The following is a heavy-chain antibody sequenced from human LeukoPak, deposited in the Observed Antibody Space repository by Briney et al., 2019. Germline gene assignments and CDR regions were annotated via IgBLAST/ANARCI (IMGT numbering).Heavy chain of an antibody. Sequence: GGSLRLSCAASGFTFSSYWMHWVRQAPGKGLVWVSRIKSDGSTNYADSVKGRFTISRDNAKNSLYLQMNSLRAEDTALYYCAKDPSYYYGSGTLDVWGRGTTVTVSS. J-gene: IGHJ6*04. CDR1: GFTFSSYW. V-gene: IGHV3-74*01. CDR3: AKDPSYYYGSGTLDV. CDR2: IKSDGST. D-gene: IGHD3-10*01.